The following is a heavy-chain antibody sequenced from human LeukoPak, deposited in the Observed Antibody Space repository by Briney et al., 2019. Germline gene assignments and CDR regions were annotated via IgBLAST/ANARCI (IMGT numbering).Heavy chain of an antibody. J-gene: IGHJ4*02. D-gene: IGHD2-8*01. Sequence: PSETLSLTCAVYGGSFSGYYWSWIRQPPGKGLEWIGYIYYSGSTNYNPSLKSRVTISVDTSKNQFSLKLSSVTAADTAVYYCARDRIELPGFDYWGQGTLVTVSS. CDR1: GGSFSGYY. V-gene: IGHV4-59*12. CDR2: IYYSGST. CDR3: ARDRIELPGFDY.